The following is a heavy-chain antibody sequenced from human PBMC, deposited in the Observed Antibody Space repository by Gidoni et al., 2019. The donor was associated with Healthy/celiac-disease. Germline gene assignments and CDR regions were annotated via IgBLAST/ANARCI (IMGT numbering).Heavy chain of an antibody. J-gene: IGHJ4*02. D-gene: IGHD3-22*01. CDR1: GFTVSSYS. CDR3: ARDSTVADSSGYYRSFDY. CDR2: ISSSSSTI. Sequence: EVQLVESGGGSVQPGGTLRLSCAASGFTVSSYSMNWVRQAPGKGLEWVSYISSSSSTIYYADSVKGRFTISRDNAKNSLYLQMNSLRDEDTAVYYCARDSTVADSSGYYRSFDYWGQGTLVTVSS. V-gene: IGHV3-48*02.